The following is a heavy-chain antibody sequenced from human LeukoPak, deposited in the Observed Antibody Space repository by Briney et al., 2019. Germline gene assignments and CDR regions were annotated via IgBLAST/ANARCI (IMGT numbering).Heavy chain of an antibody. D-gene: IGHD2-15*01. CDR3: ARAAGASGGQYFDY. V-gene: IGHV4-4*07. Sequence: SETLSLTCTVSGGSISTYHWSWIRQPAGKGLEWIGRIYSNEDTRYNPSLKSRVTMSVDTSKNQSSLNLSSVTAADTAVYYCARAAGASGGQYFDYWGQGTLVAVSS. CDR1: GGSISTYH. J-gene: IGHJ4*02. CDR2: IYSNEDT.